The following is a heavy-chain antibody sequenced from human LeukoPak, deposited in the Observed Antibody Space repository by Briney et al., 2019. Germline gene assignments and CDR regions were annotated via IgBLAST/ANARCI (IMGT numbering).Heavy chain of an antibody. CDR3: ARVPGGDFPGPHFDY. J-gene: IGHJ4*02. D-gene: IGHD2-21*02. CDR1: GCTISSGGYY. Sequence: SETLSLTCTVSGCTISSGGYYWSWLRQHPGKGLEWVVYIYYSRSTYYNPSLKSRVTITVDTSKNQFSLKLSSVTAADTAVYYWARVPGGDFPGPHFDYWGEGALVTVSS. CDR2: IYYSRST. V-gene: IGHV4-31*03.